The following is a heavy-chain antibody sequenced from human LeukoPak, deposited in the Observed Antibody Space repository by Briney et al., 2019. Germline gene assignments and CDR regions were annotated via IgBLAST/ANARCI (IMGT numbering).Heavy chain of an antibody. Sequence: AGGSLRPSCAASGFTVSSNYMSWVRQAPGKGLEWVSVIYSGGSTYYADSVKGRFTISRDNSKNTLYLQMNSLRAEDTAVYYCAREELWFGELRRSLAFDIWGQGTMVTVSS. J-gene: IGHJ3*02. CDR3: AREELWFGELRRSLAFDI. V-gene: IGHV3-66*01. CDR1: GFTVSSNY. D-gene: IGHD3-10*01. CDR2: IYSGGST.